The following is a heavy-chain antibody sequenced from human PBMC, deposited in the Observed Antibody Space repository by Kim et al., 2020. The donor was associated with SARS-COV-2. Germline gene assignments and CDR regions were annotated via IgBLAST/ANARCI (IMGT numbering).Heavy chain of an antibody. V-gene: IGHV1-18*01. CDR3: ARDRYYDILTGYCPFDY. CDR2: ISAYNGNT. Sequence: ASVKVSCKASGYTFTSYGISWVRQAPGQGLEWMGWISAYNGNTNYAQKLQGRVTMTTDTSTSTAYMELRSLRSDDTAVYYCARDRYYDILTGYCPFDYWGQGTLVTVSS. D-gene: IGHD3-9*01. J-gene: IGHJ4*02. CDR1: GYTFTSYG.